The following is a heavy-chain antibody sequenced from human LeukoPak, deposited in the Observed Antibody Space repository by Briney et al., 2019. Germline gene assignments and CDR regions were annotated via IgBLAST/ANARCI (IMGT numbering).Heavy chain of an antibody. CDR3: AKHHQLRYFDWLLSPPYYYYGMDV. J-gene: IGHJ6*02. Sequence: GGSLRLSCAASGFTFSSYAMSWVRQAPGKGLEWVSAISGSGGSTYYADSVKGRFTISRDNSKNTLYLQMNSLRAEDTAVYYCAKHHQLRYFDWLLSPPYYYYGMDVWGQGTTVTVSS. CDR2: ISGSGGST. V-gene: IGHV3-23*01. CDR1: GFTFSSYA. D-gene: IGHD3-9*01.